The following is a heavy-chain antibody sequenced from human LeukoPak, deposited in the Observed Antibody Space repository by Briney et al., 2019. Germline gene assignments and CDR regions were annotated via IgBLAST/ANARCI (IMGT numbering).Heavy chain of an antibody. Sequence: GGSLRLSCAASGFTFSSYSMNWVRQAPGKGLEWVSSISGSSTYIYYADSVKGQFTISRDNAKNSLYLQMNSLRAEDTAVYYCARDRGNSGFSDYWGQGTLVTVSS. CDR1: GFTFSSYS. J-gene: IGHJ4*02. CDR2: ISGSSTYI. V-gene: IGHV3-21*01. D-gene: IGHD6-19*01. CDR3: ARDRGNSGFSDY.